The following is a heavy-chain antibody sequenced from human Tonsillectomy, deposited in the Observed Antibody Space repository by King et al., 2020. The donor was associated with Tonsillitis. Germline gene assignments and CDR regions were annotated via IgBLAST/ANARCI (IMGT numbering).Heavy chain of an antibody. D-gene: IGHD3-10*01. CDR2: IRFDGGDK. V-gene: IGHV3-30*02. CDR3: ANFDYGSGGY. Sequence: QVQLVESGGGVVQPGGSLRLSCAPSGFIFDKFGMYWVRQAPGKGPEWVAYIRFDGGDKFYTDSVRGRFTISRDNSRNTLFLQMNSLRPDDTAVYYCANFDYGSGGYWGHGTLVTVSS. CDR1: GFIFDKFG. J-gene: IGHJ4*01.